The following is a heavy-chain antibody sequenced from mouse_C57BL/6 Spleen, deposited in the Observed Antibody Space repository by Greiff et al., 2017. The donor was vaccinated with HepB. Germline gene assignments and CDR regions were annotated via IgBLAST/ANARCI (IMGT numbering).Heavy chain of an antibody. V-gene: IGHV1-52*01. D-gene: IGHD2-2*01. CDR3: ANGYPHYAMDY. CDR2: IDPSDSET. CDR1: GYTFTSYW. J-gene: IGHJ4*01. Sequence: QVQLQQPGAELVRPGSSVKLSCKASGYTFTSYWMHWVKQRPIQGLEWIGNIDPSDSETHYNQKFKDKATLTVDKSSSTAYMQLSSLTSEDSAVYYCANGYPHYAMDYWGQGTSVTVSS.